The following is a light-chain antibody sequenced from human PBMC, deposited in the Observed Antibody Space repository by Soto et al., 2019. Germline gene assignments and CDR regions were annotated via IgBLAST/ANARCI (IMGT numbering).Light chain of an antibody. Sequence: SVLTQPASVSGSPGQSITISCTGTSSDVGGYNYVSWYQQLPGKAPKLMIYDVSNRPSGVSNRFSGSKSGNTASLTISGLQAEDEADYYCSSYTSSSPFVFGTGTKVTV. J-gene: IGLJ1*01. CDR3: SSYTSSSPFV. CDR2: DVS. CDR1: SSDVGGYNY. V-gene: IGLV2-14*01.